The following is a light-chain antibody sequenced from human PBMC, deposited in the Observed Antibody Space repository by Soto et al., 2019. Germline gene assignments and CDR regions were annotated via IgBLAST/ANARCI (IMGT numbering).Light chain of an antibody. CDR2: YDS. J-gene: IGLJ3*02. V-gene: IGLV3-21*04. CDR1: NIGSKS. CDR3: QVWDGSSDPWV. Sequence: SSELTQPPSVSVAPGKTARITCGGNNIGSKSVHWYQQKPGQAPVLVIYYDSDRPSGIPERFSGSNSGNTATLTISRVEAGDEDDYYCQVWDGSSDPWVFGGGTKLTVL.